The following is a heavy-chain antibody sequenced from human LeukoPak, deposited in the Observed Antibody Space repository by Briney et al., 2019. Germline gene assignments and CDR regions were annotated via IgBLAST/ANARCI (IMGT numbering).Heavy chain of an antibody. D-gene: IGHD3-22*01. J-gene: IGHJ3*02. CDR1: GGSISSGGYY. V-gene: IGHV4-31*03. Sequence: PSETLSLTCTVSGGSISSGGYYWRWIRQHPGKGLEWLVYIYYSGSTYYNPSLKSRVTISVDTSKNQFSLKLSSVTAADTAVYYCASELTYDSSGYYAFDIWGQGTMVTVSS. CDR2: IYYSGST. CDR3: ASELTYDSSGYYAFDI.